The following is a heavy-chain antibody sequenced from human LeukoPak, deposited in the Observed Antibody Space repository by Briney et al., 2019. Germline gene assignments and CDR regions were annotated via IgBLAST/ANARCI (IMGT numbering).Heavy chain of an antibody. J-gene: IGHJ3*02. Sequence: PSEPLSLTCSVSDDSFSSQYWTWIRQPPGRGLEWIGYISYIRTTNYNPSLKSRVTISIDTSKNQFSLKLSSVTAADTAVYYCARDLVTVTRGFDIWGQGTMVSVAS. CDR2: ISYIRTT. CDR3: ARDLVTVTRGFDI. D-gene: IGHD4-17*01. V-gene: IGHV4-59*11. CDR1: DDSFSSQY.